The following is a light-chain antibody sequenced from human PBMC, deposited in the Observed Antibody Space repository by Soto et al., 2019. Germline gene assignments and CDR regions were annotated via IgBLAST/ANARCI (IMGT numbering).Light chain of an antibody. Sequence: QSVLTQPASVSGSPGQSITISCTGTSSDVGGYNYVSWYQQHPGKAPKLMIYDVSNRPSGVSNRFSGSKSGDTASLTLSGLQAEDEADYYCSSYSSISAYVFGIGTKLTVL. J-gene: IGLJ1*01. CDR1: SSDVGGYNY. CDR2: DVS. V-gene: IGLV2-14*01. CDR3: SSYSSISAYV.